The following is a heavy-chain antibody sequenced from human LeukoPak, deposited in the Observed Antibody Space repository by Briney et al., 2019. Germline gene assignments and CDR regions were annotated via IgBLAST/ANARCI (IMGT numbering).Heavy chain of an antibody. D-gene: IGHD1-26*01. V-gene: IGHV4-38-2*02. CDR2: IYHSGST. Sequence: SETLSLTCTVSGYSISSGYYWGWIRQPPGKGLEWIGSIYHSGSTYYNPSLKSRVTISVDTSKNQFSLKLSSVTAADTAVYYCARTVQVGAFDYWGQGTLVTVSS. CDR1: GYSISSGYY. J-gene: IGHJ4*02. CDR3: ARTVQVGAFDY.